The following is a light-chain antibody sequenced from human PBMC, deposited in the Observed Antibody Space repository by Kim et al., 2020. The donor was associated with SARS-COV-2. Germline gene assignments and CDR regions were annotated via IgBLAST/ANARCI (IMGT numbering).Light chain of an antibody. CDR1: QSVSSSY. Sequence: PPGERATLSCTASQSVSSSYLAWYQQNPGQAPRLLIDGASSRATGIPDRFSGSGSGTDFTLTISRLEPEDFAVYYCQQYGSSPRTFGQGTKVDIK. J-gene: IGKJ1*01. CDR3: QQYGSSPRT. V-gene: IGKV3-20*01. CDR2: GAS.